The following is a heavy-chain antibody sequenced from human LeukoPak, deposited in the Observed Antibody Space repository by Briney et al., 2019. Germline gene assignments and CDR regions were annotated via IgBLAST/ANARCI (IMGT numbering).Heavy chain of an antibody. V-gene: IGHV1-2*02. J-gene: IGHJ5*02. D-gene: IGHD6-19*01. CDR3: ARDPGIAVAGTRQAGFDP. CDR2: INPNSGGT. CDR1: GYTFTGYY. Sequence: ASVKVSCKASGYTFTGYYMHWVRQAPGQGLEWMGWINPNSGGTNYAQKFQGRVTTTRDTSISTAYMELSRLRSDDTAVYYCARDPGIAVAGTRQAGFDPWGQGTLVTVSS.